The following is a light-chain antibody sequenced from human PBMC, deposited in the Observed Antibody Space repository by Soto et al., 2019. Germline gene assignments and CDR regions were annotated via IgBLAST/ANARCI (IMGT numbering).Light chain of an antibody. CDR1: QSVGIW. V-gene: IGKV1-5*03. J-gene: IGKJ4*01. Sequence: DIQMTQSPSTLSASVGDRVTITCRASQSVGIWLAWYQQKPGKAPKRLIHTASTLEDGVPSRFTGSGSGTDFTLTISSLQPDDVGTYYCHQYRDSPVTFGGGTKVEIK. CDR3: HQYRDSPVT. CDR2: TAS.